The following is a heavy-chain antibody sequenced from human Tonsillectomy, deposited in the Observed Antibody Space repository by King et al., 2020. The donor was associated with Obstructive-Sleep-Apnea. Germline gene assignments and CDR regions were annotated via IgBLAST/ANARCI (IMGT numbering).Heavy chain of an antibody. CDR3: TRVWVEQATTPIDF. V-gene: IGHV3-49*03. CDR1: GFSFGDHA. CDR2: IRSQANGGTP. Sequence: VQLVESGGGLVQPGRSLRLSCTASGFSFGDHAMSWFRQAPGKGLEWVGFIRSQANGGTPEYAASVKGRFTVSRDDSKSIAYLQMNTLKTEDTAVYYCTRVWVEQATTPIDFWGQGTLVTVSS. D-gene: IGHD5-24*01. J-gene: IGHJ4*02.